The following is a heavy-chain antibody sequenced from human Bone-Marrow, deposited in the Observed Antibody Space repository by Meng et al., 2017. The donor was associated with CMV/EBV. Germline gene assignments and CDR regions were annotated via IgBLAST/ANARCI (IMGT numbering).Heavy chain of an antibody. Sequence: GESLKISCTASGFTFGDYAMSWVRQAPGKGLEWVGFIRSKAYGGTTEYAASVKGRFTISRDDSKSIAYLQMNSLKTEDTAVYYCTRDPFWSGYYYGMDIWGQGNTVNGAS. CDR3: TRDPFWSGYYYGMDI. D-gene: IGHD3-3*01. CDR1: GFTFGDYA. J-gene: IGHJ6*01. V-gene: IGHV3-49*04. CDR2: IRSKAYGGTT.